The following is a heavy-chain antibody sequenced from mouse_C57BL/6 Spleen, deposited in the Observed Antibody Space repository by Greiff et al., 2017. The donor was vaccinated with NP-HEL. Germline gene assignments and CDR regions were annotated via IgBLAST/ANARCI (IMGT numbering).Heavy chain of an antibody. CDR3: ARHGSGYGNYHAMDY. V-gene: IGHV2-6-1*01. CDR2: IWSDGST. J-gene: IGHJ4*01. CDR1: GFSLTSYG. D-gene: IGHD2-1*01. Sequence: QVQLKESGPGLVAPSQSLSITCTVSGFSLTSYGVHWVRQPPGKGLEWLVVIWSDGSTTYNSALKSRLSISKDNPKSQVFLKMNSLQTDDTAMYCCARHGSGYGNYHAMDYWGQGTSVTVSS.